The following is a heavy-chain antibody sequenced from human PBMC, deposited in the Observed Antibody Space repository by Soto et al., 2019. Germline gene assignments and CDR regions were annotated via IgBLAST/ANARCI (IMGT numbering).Heavy chain of an antibody. D-gene: IGHD4-4*01. CDR2: ISYDGSNK. CDR1: GFTFSSYA. CDR3: ARDSTVKVGRQRGMDV. V-gene: IGHV3-30-3*01. J-gene: IGHJ6*02. Sequence: QVQLVESGGGVVQPGRSLRLSCAASGFTFSSYAMHWVRQAPGKGLEWVAVISYDGSNKYYADSVKGRFTISRDNSKNTLYLQMNSLRAEDTAVYYCARDSTVKVGRQRGMDVWGQGTTVTVSS.